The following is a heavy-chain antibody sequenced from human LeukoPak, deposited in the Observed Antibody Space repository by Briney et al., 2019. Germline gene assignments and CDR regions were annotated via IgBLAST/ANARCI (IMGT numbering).Heavy chain of an antibody. CDR1: GGSLNTYH. D-gene: IGHD2-21*02. CDR2: TDHTGVT. J-gene: IGHJ6*02. CDR3: ARSVVTDHFAAFNSYYYYGMDV. V-gene: IGHV4-34*01. Sequence: SETLSLTCAVYGGSLNTYHWNWIRQPPGKGLEWIGETDHTGVTIYNPSLKSRVTISVGTSKNQISLKLSSVTAADTAVYYCARSVVTDHFAAFNSYYYYGMDVWGQGSTVTVSS.